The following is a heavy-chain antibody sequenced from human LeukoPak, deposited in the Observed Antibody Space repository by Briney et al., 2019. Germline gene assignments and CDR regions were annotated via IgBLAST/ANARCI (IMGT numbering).Heavy chain of an antibody. CDR3: AAAASDYFDY. CDR2: FDPEDGET. CDR1: GYTLTELS. J-gene: IGHJ4*02. Sequence: ASGSVSCKVSGYTLTELSMHWVRQAPGKGLDWMGGFDPEDGETIYAQKFQGRVTMTEDTSTDTAYMELSSLRSEDTAVYYCAAAASDYFDYWGQGTLVTVSS. V-gene: IGHV1-24*01.